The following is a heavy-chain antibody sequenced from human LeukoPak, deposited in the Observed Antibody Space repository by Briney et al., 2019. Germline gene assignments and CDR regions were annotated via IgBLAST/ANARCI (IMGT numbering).Heavy chain of an antibody. CDR1: GFTFSSYW. V-gene: IGHV3-7*01. J-gene: IGHJ3*02. CDR2: IKQDGSEK. CDR3: ARVRWDSMGAFDI. Sequence: HAGGSLRLSCAASGFTFSSYWMSWVRQAPGKGLEWVANIKQDGSEKYYVDSVKGRFTISRDNAKNSLYLQMNSLRAEDTAVYYCARVRWDSMGAFDIWGQGTMVTVSS. D-gene: IGHD1-26*01.